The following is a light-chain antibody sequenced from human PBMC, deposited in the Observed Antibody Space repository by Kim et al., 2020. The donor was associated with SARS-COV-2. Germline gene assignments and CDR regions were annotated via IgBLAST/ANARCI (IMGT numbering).Light chain of an antibody. Sequence: EIVLTQSPGTLSLSPGERATLSCRASQSVSASYFAWYQQKPGQAPRLLMYDASNRAAGVPDRFSGSGSGTDFTLSISKLEPEDFAVYYCQQNDYSPLTFGGGTKVDIK. V-gene: IGKV3-20*01. J-gene: IGKJ4*01. CDR2: DAS. CDR3: QQNDYSPLT. CDR1: QSVSASY.